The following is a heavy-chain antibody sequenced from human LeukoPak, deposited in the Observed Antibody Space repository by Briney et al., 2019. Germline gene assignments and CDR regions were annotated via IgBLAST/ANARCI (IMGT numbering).Heavy chain of an antibody. D-gene: IGHD4-23*01. Sequence: SETPSLTCAVSGYSISSGYYWGWIRQPPGKGLEWIGSIYHSGSTYYNPSLKSRVTISVDTSKNQFSLKLSSVTAADTAVYYCASLTVVTQTNYWGQGTLVTVSS. V-gene: IGHV4-38-2*01. CDR1: GYSISSGYY. J-gene: IGHJ4*02. CDR3: ASLTVVTQTNY. CDR2: IYHSGST.